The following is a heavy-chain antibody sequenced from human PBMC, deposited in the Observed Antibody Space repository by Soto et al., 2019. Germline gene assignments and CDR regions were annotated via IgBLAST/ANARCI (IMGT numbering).Heavy chain of an antibody. Sequence: SETLSLTCTVSGGSISSYYWSWIRQPPGKGLEWIGYIYYSGSTNYNPSLKSRVTISVDTSKNQFSLKLSSVTAADTAVYYCARLSGYYYSDYWGQGTLVTV. CDR3: ARLSGYYYSDY. D-gene: IGHD3-22*01. CDR2: IYYSGST. CDR1: GGSISSYY. V-gene: IGHV4-59*01. J-gene: IGHJ4*02.